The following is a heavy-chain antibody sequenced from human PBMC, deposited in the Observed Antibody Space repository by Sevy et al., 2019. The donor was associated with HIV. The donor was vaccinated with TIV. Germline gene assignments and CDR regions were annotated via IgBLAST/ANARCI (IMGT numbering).Heavy chain of an antibody. CDR3: ASALGYNWIRPPFDY. CDR1: GFIFSSYG. J-gene: IGHJ4*02. Sequence: GGSLRLSCAASGFIFSSYGMHWVRQAPGKGLEWVAVISSDGSNKYYADSVKGRFSISRDNSNNTLYLQMSSLRAEDTAVYYWASALGYNWIRPPFDYWGQGTMVTVSS. CDR2: ISSDGSNK. D-gene: IGHD1-20*01. V-gene: IGHV3-30*03.